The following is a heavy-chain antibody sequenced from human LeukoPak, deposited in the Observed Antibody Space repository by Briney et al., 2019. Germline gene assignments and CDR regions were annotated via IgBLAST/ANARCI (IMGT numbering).Heavy chain of an antibody. J-gene: IGHJ3*02. CDR1: GGSISSYY. CDR2: IYYTGST. D-gene: IGHD4-23*01. V-gene: IGHV4-59*01. CDR3: ARGGSYGGNFNI. Sequence: SETLSLTCTVSGGSISSYYWSWIRQPPGKGLEWIGYIYYTGSTYYNPSLKSRVTISVDTSKNQFSLKVSSVTAADTAVYYCARGGSYGGNFNIWGQGTMVTVSS.